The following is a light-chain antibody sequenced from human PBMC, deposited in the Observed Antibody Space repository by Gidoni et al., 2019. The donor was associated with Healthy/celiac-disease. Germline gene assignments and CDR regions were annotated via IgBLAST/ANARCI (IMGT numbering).Light chain of an antibody. V-gene: IGLV3-1*01. J-gene: IGLJ2*01. Sequence: SYELTQPPSVSVSPGQTASITCSGDKLGDKYACWYQKKPGQSPVLVIYQDSKRPSGIPERFSGSNSGNTATLTISGTQAMDEADYYCQAWDSSHVVFGGGTKLTVL. CDR1: KLGDKY. CDR2: QDS. CDR3: QAWDSSHVV.